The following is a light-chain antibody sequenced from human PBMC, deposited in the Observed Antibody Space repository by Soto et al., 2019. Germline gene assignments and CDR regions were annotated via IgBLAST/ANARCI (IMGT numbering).Light chain of an antibody. J-gene: IGKJ3*01. CDR2: DAS. Sequence: EFVLTQSPATLSLSPGERATLSCRASQGISNYLAWYQQKPGQAPRLLIYDASNRATGIPARFSGSGSGTDFTLTTSSLEPEDSAVYYCQQRINWPPTFGPGTKVDIK. V-gene: IGKV3-11*01. CDR1: QGISNY. CDR3: QQRINWPPT.